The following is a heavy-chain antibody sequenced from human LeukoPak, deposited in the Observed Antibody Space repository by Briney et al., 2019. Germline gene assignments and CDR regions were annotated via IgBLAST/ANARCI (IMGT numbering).Heavy chain of an antibody. CDR1: GYTFSIYG. J-gene: IGHJ4*02. D-gene: IGHD7-27*01. V-gene: IGHV1-46*01. CDR3: ARDPPHQLGTWIDY. CDR2: INPSGGST. Sequence: ASVKVSCKASGYTFSIYGISWVRQAPGQGLEWMGIINPSGGSTSYAQKFQGRVTMTRDTSTSTVYMELSSLRSEDTAVYYCARDPPHQLGTWIDYWGQGTLVTVSS.